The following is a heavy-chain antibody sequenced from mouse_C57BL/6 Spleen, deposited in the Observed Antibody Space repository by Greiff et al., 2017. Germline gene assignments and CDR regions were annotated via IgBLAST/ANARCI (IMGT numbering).Heavy chain of an antibody. Sequence: EVKLMESGGGLVKPGGSLKLSCAASGFTFSSYAMSWVRQTPEKRLEWVATISDGGSYTYYPDNVKGRFTISRDNAKNNLYLQMSHLKTEDTAMYYCARDRYAMDYGGQGTSVTVSS. J-gene: IGHJ4*01. V-gene: IGHV5-4*01. CDR1: GFTFSSYA. CDR2: ISDGGSYT. CDR3: ARDRYAMDY.